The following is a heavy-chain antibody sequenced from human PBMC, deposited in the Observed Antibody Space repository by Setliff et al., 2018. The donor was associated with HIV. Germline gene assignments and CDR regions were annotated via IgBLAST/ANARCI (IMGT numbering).Heavy chain of an antibody. CDR1: GGSISSHY. Sequence: LSLTCTVSGGSISSHYWSWIRQAPGKGLQWIGNVYYRAKTGATTDHNPSLRSRISISLDVSKNQLSLRLRSVTAADTAIYYCARDVAPPLAGDVWSGNGLWGQGTQVTVSS. V-gene: IGHV4-59*11. CDR2: VYYRAKTGATT. CDR3: ARDVAPPLAGDVWSGNGL. J-gene: IGHJ4*02. D-gene: IGHD3-3*01.